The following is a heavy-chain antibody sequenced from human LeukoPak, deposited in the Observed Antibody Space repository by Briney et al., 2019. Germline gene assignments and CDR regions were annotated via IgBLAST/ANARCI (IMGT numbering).Heavy chain of an antibody. D-gene: IGHD3-22*01. V-gene: IGHV3-66*01. CDR2: ICSGGST. J-gene: IGHJ4*02. Sequence: GGSLRLSCAASGFTVSSNYMSWVRQAPGKGLEWVSVICSGGSTYYADSVKGRFTISRDNSKNTLYLQMNSLRAEDTAVYYCASLSLTYYYDSSGYFDYWGQGTLVTVSS. CDR3: ASLSLTYYYDSSGYFDY. CDR1: GFTVSSNY.